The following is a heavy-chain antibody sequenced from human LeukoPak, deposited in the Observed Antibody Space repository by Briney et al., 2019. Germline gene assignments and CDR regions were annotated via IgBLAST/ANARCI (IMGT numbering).Heavy chain of an antibody. CDR3: ARVMITFRTIDY. V-gene: IGHV1-18*01. CDR1: GGTFSSYA. Sequence: ASVKVSCKASGGTFSSYAISWVRQAPGQGLEWMGWISAYNGNTNYTQKLQGRVTMTTDTSTSTAYMELRSLRSDDTAAYYCARVMITFRTIDYWGQGTLVTVSS. J-gene: IGHJ4*02. CDR2: ISAYNGNT. D-gene: IGHD3-16*01.